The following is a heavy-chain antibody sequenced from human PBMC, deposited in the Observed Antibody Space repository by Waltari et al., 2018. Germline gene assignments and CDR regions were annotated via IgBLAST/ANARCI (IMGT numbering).Heavy chain of an antibody. J-gene: IGHJ4*02. CDR1: GGSISSSSYY. Sequence: LQLQESGPGLVKPSETLSLTCTVSGGSISSSSYYWGWIRQPPGKGLEWVANIKQDGSEKYYVDSVKGRFTISRDNAKNSLYLQMNSLRAEDTAVYYCARGVLWSSGYIFDYWGQGTLVTVSS. CDR3: ARGVLWSSGYIFDY. D-gene: IGHD3-22*01. CDR2: IKQDGSEK. V-gene: IGHV3-7*01.